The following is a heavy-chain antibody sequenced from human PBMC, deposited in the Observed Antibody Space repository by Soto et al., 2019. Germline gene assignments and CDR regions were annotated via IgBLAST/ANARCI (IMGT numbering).Heavy chain of an antibody. D-gene: IGHD2-2*01. V-gene: IGHV3-33*01. CDR3: ARGLGYCSSTSCYFDYYYYYGMDV. Sequence: QVQLVESGGGVVQPGRSLRLSCAASGFTFSSYGMHWVRQAPGKGLEWVAVIWYDGSNKYYADSVKGRFTISRDNSKNTLYLQMNSLRAEDTAVYYCARGLGYCSSTSCYFDYYYYYGMDVW. J-gene: IGHJ6*01. CDR2: IWYDGSNK. CDR1: GFTFSSYG.